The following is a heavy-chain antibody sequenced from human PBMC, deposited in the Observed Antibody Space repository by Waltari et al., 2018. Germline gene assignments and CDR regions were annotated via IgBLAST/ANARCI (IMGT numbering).Heavy chain of an antibody. CDR1: GGSISRSSSS. J-gene: IGHJ4*02. Sequence: QLQLQESGPGLVQPSETLSIPCTVSGGSISRSSSSWCWIRPPPGKGLEWTWSIYYSGSTYYNPYLKSRVTISVDTSKNQFSLKLSSVTAADTAVYYCARDVRFGVVSPYFDYWGQGTLVTVSS. V-gene: IGHV4-39*07. CDR3: ARDVRFGVVSPYFDY. D-gene: IGHD3-3*01. CDR2: IYYSGST.